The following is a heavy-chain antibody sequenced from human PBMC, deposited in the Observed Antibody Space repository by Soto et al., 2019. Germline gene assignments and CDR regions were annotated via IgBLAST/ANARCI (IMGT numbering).Heavy chain of an antibody. CDR1: GXNFGNSV. CDR3: AKDQGFYYGSGSYSDC. V-gene: IGHV3-23*01. Sequence: PGGSLRLSCAASGXNFGNSVMSWVRQTPGRGLEWVSAISGGGGTTYYADSVKGRFTISRDNSRNKLYLQMNSLRAEDTAVYYCAKDQGFYYGSGSYSDCWGQGTLVTVSS. D-gene: IGHD3-10*01. J-gene: IGHJ4*02. CDR2: ISGGGGTT.